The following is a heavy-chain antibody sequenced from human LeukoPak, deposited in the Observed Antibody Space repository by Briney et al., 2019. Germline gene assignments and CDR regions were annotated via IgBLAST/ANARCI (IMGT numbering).Heavy chain of an antibody. CDR2: IYTSGST. V-gene: IGHV4-4*09. CDR1: GGSISSYY. CDR3: ARLLVVVTPDAFDI. J-gene: IGHJ3*02. D-gene: IGHD2-21*02. Sequence: SETQSLTCTVSGGSISSYYWSWIRQPPGKGLEWIGYIYTSGSTNYNPSLKSRVTISVDTSKNQFSLKLSSVTAADTAVYYCARLLVVVTPDAFDIWGQGTMVTVSS.